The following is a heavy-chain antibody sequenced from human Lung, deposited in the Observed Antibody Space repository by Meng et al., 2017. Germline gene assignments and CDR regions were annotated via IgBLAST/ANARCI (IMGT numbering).Heavy chain of an antibody. V-gene: IGHV3-30*01. CDR3: ARDKPPNDV. J-gene: IGHJ2*01. CDR1: GFTFNTYA. CDR2: MSFDGAQI. Sequence: VKLGEAGGGLSQPGGSLRLSCAASGFTFNTYAMHWVRQAPGKGLEWVSLMSFDGAQIYYSDSVRGRFTISRDNSKNTLYLQMNSLRAEDTAVYYCARDKPPNDVWGRGTLVTVSS.